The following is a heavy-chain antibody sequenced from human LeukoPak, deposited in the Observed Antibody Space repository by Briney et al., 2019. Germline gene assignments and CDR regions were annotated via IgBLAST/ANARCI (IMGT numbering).Heavy chain of an antibody. J-gene: IGHJ2*01. CDR1: GGSISSGGYY. Sequence: NSSETLSLTCTVSGGSISSGGYYWSWIRQHPGKGLEWIGYIYYSGSTYYNPSLKSRVTISVDTKNQFSLKLSSVTAADTAVYYCARVPSSFGSSTWYFDLWGRGTLVTVSS. V-gene: IGHV4-31*03. CDR3: ARVPSSFGSSTWYFDL. CDR2: IYYSGST. D-gene: IGHD3-10*01.